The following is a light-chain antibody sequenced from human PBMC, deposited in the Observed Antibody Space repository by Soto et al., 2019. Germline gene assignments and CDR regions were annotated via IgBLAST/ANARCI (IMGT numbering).Light chain of an antibody. V-gene: IGKV1-6*01. J-gene: IGKJ1*01. CDR2: GTS. CDR3: LQDYTYPQT. Sequence: IQLTQSPSSLSASVGDRVTITCRASQAISGFLNWYQQKPGEAPHLLIYGTSTLHTGVPSRFSGSGSGTYFTLTISSLQPEDFATYFCLQDYTYPQTFGQGTKVDIK. CDR1: QAISGF.